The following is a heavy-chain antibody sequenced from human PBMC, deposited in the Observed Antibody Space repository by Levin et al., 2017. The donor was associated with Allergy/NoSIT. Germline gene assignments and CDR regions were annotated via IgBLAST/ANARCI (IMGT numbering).Heavy chain of an antibody. CDR2: IRSKAYGGTT. CDR1: GFTFGDYA. CDR3: TRVTRYCSSTSCYPDYYYYGMDV. V-gene: IGHV3-49*04. J-gene: IGHJ6*02. Sequence: GGSLRLSCTASGFTFGDYAMSWVRQAPGKGLEWVGFIRSKAYGGTTEYAASVKGRFTISRDDSKSIAYLQMNSLKTEDTAVYYCTRVTRYCSSTSCYPDYYYYGMDVWGQGTTVTVSS. D-gene: IGHD2-2*01.